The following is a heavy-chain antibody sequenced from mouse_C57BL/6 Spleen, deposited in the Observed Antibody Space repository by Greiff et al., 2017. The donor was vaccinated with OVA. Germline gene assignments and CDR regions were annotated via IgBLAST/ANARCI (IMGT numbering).Heavy chain of an antibody. V-gene: IGHV5-4*01. Sequence: EVHLVESGGGLVKPGGSLKLSCAASGFTFSSYAMSWVHQTPEKRLEWVATISDGGSYTYYPDNVKGRYTISRDNSKNNMYLQMSHLKSEDTAMYYYASSEGYFGVWGTGTTVTVSS. CDR1: GFTFSSYA. J-gene: IGHJ1*03. CDR3: ASSEGYFGV. CDR2: ISDGGSYT.